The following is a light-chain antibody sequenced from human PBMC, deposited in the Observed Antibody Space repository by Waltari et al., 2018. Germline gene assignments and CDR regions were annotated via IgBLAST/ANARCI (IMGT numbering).Light chain of an antibody. Sequence: DIQLTQSPSTLSVSGGDRVTITCRASQNVSRWLAWYQQKPGNAPTLLIYKASSLGSGVPSRFSCSGSGTEFTLTSSSLQADDCATYYCQHYNGDSRTFGQGTKVEIK. J-gene: IGKJ1*01. CDR1: QNVSRW. CDR3: QHYNGDSRT. CDR2: KAS. V-gene: IGKV1-5*03.